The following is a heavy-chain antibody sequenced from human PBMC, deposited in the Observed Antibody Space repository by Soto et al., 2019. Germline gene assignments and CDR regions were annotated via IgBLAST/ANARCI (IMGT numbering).Heavy chain of an antibody. Sequence: SETLSLTCTVSGGSISSYYWSWIRQPPGKGLEWIGYIYYSGSTNYNPSLKSRVTISVDTSKNQFSLKLSSVTAADTAVYYCARGEWFGLHVYYYYGTDVWGQGTTVT. J-gene: IGHJ6*02. CDR2: IYYSGST. CDR1: GGSISSYY. V-gene: IGHV4-59*01. CDR3: ARGEWFGLHVYYYYGTDV. D-gene: IGHD3-10*01.